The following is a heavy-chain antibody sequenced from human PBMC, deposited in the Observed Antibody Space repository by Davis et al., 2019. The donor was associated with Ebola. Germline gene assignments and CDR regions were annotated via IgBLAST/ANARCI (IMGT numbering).Heavy chain of an antibody. CDR3: ARAAARPRLYNWFDP. Sequence: SETLSLTCTVSGGSISSYYWSWIRQPPGKGLEWIGEINHSGSTNYNPSLKSRVTISVDTSKNQFSLKLSSVTAADTAVYYCARAAARPRLYNWFDPWGQGTLVTVSS. V-gene: IGHV4-34*01. J-gene: IGHJ5*02. CDR1: GGSISSYY. CDR2: INHSGST. D-gene: IGHD6-6*01.